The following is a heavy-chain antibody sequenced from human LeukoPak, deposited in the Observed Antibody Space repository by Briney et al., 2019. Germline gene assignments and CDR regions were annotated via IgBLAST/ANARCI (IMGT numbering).Heavy chain of an antibody. Sequence: GALRLSCAASGFTFSSYWMSWVRQAPGKGLEWAANINQDGSEKYYVDSVKGRFTISGDNAKNSLYLQMNSLRAEDTAVYYCARGRTGLYSVVTHFDYWGQGTLVTVSS. V-gene: IGHV3-7*03. D-gene: IGHD3-22*01. CDR1: GFTFSSYW. J-gene: IGHJ4*02. CDR2: INQDGSEK. CDR3: ARGRTGLYSVVTHFDY.